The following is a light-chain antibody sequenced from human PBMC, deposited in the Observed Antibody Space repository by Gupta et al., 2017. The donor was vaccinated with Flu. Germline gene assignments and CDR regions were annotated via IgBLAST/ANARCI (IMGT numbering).Light chain of an antibody. Sequence: GTGTLTCATSTRAGTNGQYPNENQQKPGKVPRTLIYSKSDREAGTRARFSGSRFGGKAALTVSQVQDEDEDDYYGRLDDSNVGVFGGGTKLTVL. J-gene: IGLJ3*02. CDR1: TRAGTNGQY. CDR2: SKS. CDR3: RLDDSNVGV. V-gene: IGLV7-43*01.